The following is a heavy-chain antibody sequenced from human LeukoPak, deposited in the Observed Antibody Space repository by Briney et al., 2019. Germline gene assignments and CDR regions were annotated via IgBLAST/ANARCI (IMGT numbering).Heavy chain of an antibody. CDR3: ARVSFPNY. D-gene: IGHD2/OR15-2a*01. J-gene: IGHJ4*02. V-gene: IGHV3-21*01. CDR1: GFTFTRYS. Sequence: PGGSLRLSSAASGFTFTRYSMNWVRQAPGKGLEWVSSISSSSSYIYYADSVKGRFTISRDNAKNSLYLQMNSLRAEDTAVYYCARVSFPNYWGQGTLVTVSS. CDR2: ISSSSSYI.